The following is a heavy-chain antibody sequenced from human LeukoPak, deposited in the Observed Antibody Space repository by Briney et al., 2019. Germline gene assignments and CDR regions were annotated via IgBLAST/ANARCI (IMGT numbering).Heavy chain of an antibody. Sequence: GSLRLSCAASGFTFSSYEMNWVRQAPGKGLEWVSYISSSGSTIYYADSVKGRFTISRDNAKNSLYLQMNSLRAEDTAVYYCARRILWFGEPHFDYWGQGTLVTVSS. CDR3: ARRILWFGEPHFDY. D-gene: IGHD3-10*01. J-gene: IGHJ4*02. CDR1: GFTFSSYE. V-gene: IGHV3-48*03. CDR2: ISSSGSTI.